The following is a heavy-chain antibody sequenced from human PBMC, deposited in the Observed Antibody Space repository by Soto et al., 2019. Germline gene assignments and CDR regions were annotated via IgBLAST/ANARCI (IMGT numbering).Heavy chain of an antibody. Sequence: ASVKVSCKASGYTFTSYGISWVRQAPGQGLEWMGWISAYNGNTNYAQKLQGRVTMTTDTSMSTAYMELRSLRSDDTAVYYCARSRVYSSSPNSGFDYWGQGTLVTVSS. D-gene: IGHD6-6*01. J-gene: IGHJ4*02. V-gene: IGHV1-18*01. CDR1: GYTFTSYG. CDR2: ISAYNGNT. CDR3: ARSRVYSSSPNSGFDY.